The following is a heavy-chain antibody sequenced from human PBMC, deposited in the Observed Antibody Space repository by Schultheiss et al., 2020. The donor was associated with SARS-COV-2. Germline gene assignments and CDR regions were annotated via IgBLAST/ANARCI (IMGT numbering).Heavy chain of an antibody. CDR3: AREGELRGAFDI. CDR2: INPSGGST. D-gene: IGHD1-26*01. V-gene: IGHV1-46*02. J-gene: IGHJ3*02. CDR1: GYTFNSYV. Sequence: ASVKVSCKASGYTFNSYVISWVRQAPGQGLEWMGIINPSGGSTSYAQKFQGRVTITADESTSTAYMELSSLRSEDTAVYYCAREGELRGAFDIWGQGTMVTVSS.